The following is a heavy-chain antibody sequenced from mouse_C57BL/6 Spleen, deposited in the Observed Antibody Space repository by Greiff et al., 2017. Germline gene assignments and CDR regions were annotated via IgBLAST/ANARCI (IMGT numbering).Heavy chain of an antibody. J-gene: IGHJ2*01. Sequence: QVQLQQSGPELVKPGASVKISCKASGYAFSSSWMNWVKQRPGKGLEWIGRIYPGDGDTNYNGKFKGKATLTADKSSSTAYMQLSSLTSEDSAVYFCARPIYYDYLYYFDYWGQGTTLTVSS. CDR3: ARPIYYDYLYYFDY. CDR2: IYPGDGDT. CDR1: GYAFSSSW. V-gene: IGHV1-82*01. D-gene: IGHD2-4*01.